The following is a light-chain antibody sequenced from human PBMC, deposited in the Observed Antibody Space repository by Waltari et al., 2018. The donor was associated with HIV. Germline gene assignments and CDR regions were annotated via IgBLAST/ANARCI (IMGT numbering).Light chain of an antibody. CDR3: QQSYSTPQT. CDR1: QNMRKY. CDR2: AAS. Sequence: DIQMTQSPSSLSASVGDRVNITCRASQNMRKYLNWYQQKPGKTPELLVFAASNLQSGVPSRFRGSGSGTDFTLTISSLQREDFATYYCQQSYSTPQTFGQGTKVEIK. V-gene: IGKV1-39*01. J-gene: IGKJ1*01.